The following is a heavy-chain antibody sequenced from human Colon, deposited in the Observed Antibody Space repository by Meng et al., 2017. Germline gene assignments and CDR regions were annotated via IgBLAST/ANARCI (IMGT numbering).Heavy chain of an antibody. CDR2: IYYSENT. D-gene: IGHD3-10*01. CDR1: GASIRGGGYY. CDR3: ARRYGSGTYPFDF. Sequence: QVQMQASCPGLVKPSETLSRTCSVSGASIRGGGYYWSWIRQVPGKGLDLIGYIYYSENTYYKPSLQSRAIISVDTSKDEFSLRLSSVSAADTAVYYCARRYGSGTYPFDFWGQGILVTVSS. J-gene: IGHJ4*02. V-gene: IGHV4-31*03.